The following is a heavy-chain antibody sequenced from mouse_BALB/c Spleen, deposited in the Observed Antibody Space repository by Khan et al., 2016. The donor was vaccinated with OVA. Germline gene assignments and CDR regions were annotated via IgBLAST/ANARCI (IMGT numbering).Heavy chain of an antibody. V-gene: IGHV9-3-1*01. CDR2: INTYTGEP. J-gene: IGHJ4*01. CDR1: GYTFTSYG. CDR3: ARPPYFAYVMSY. Sequence: QVQLKQSGPELKKPGETVKISCKASGYTFTSYGMNWVKQAPGKGLKWMGWINTYTGEPTYDDDFKGRFVFSLETSASTAYLQINNLKNEDTATYFCARPPYFAYVMSYWGQGTSVTVSS. D-gene: IGHD2-10*01.